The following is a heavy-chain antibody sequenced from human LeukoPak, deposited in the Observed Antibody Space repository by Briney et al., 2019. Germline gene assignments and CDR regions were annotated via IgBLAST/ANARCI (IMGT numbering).Heavy chain of an antibody. V-gene: IGHV3-53*01. Sequence: QSGGSLRLSCATSGFTFTTYWMNWVRQAPGMGLEWVSLISSYGSTYYADSVKGRFTISRDNSKNTLYLQMNSLRVEDTAVYYCARAEYDSSLGFDNWGQGTLLTVSS. CDR2: ISSYGST. CDR3: ARAEYDSSLGFDN. J-gene: IGHJ4*02. CDR1: GFTFTTYW. D-gene: IGHD3-22*01.